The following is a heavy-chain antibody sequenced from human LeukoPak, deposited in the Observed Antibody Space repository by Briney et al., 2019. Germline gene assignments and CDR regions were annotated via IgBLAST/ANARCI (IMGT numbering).Heavy chain of an antibody. J-gene: IGHJ4*02. Sequence: PSETLSLTCAVYGGSFNNYYWSWIRQPPGKGLEWIAEVSHRGSTTYNPSLRSRFIISLDTSKNELALKVNSVTAADTAVYYCARGRITRFGVAIPLDQWSRGTLITVSS. D-gene: IGHD3-3*01. CDR1: GGSFNNYY. V-gene: IGHV4-34*01. CDR2: VSHRGST. CDR3: ARGRITRFGVAIPLDQ.